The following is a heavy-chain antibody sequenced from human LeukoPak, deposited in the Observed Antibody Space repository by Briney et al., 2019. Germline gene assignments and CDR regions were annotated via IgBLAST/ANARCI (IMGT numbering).Heavy chain of an antibody. J-gene: IGHJ4*02. V-gene: IGHV3-11*01. CDR2: ISSSGSTI. CDR3: ARKRLYYYDSSGYYDY. D-gene: IGHD3-22*01. CDR1: GFTFSDYY. Sequence: KPGGSLRLSCAASGFTFSDYYMSRIRQAPGKGLEWVSYISSSGSTIYYADSVKGRFTISRDNAKNSLYLQMNSLRAEDTAVYYCARKRLYYYDSSGYYDYWGQGTLVTVSS.